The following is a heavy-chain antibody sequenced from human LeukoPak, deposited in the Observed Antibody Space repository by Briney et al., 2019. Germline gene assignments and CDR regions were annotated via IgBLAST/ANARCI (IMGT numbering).Heavy chain of an antibody. CDR2: INHSGST. CDR3: ARRLFGDYGSSAIDY. Sequence: KPSETLSLTCAVYGGSFSGCYWRWIRQPPGGGVEWIGEINHSGSTNYNPSLKSRVTISVDTSKNQFSLKLSSVTAADTAVYYCARRLFGDYGSSAIDYWGQGTLVTVSS. CDR1: GGSFSGCY. J-gene: IGHJ4*02. D-gene: IGHD4-17*01. V-gene: IGHV4-34*01.